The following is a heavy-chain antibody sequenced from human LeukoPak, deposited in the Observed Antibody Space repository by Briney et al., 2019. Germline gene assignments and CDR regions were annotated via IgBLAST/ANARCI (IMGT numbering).Heavy chain of an antibody. J-gene: IGHJ4*02. CDR2: IYYNGTT. D-gene: IGHD2-15*01. CDR3: ARTPPLGYCIGGSCYGIDY. CDR1: GGSIINFY. Sequence: SETLSLTCTVSGGSIINFYWSWIWQPPGKRPEWIGFIYYNGTTSYNPSLKSRVTISVDTSKNQFSLKLRPVTAADTAMYYCARTPPLGYCIGGSCYGIDYWGQGTLVTVSS. V-gene: IGHV4-59*01.